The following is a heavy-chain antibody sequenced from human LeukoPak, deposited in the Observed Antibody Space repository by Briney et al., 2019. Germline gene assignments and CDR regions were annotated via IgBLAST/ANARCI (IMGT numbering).Heavy chain of an antibody. Sequence: SETLSLTCTVSGGSISSSSYYWGWIRQPPGKGLEWIGSIYYSGSTYYNPSLKSRVTISVDTSKNQFSLKLSSVTAADTAVYYCARRALDGMFDPWGQGTLVTVSS. CDR1: GGSISSSSYY. CDR2: IYYSGST. J-gene: IGHJ5*02. V-gene: IGHV4-39*01. CDR3: ARRALDGMFDP.